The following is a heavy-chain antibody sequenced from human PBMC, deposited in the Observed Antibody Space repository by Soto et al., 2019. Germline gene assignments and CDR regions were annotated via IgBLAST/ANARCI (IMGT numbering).Heavy chain of an antibody. Sequence: QVQLVQSGAEVKKPGSSVKVSCKASGGTFSSYAISWVRQAPGQGLEWKGGIIPIFGTANYAQKFQGRVTITADESTSTVYMELSSLRSEDTAVYYCARVPPFGYGSGNSRMDVWGQGTTVTVSS. V-gene: IGHV1-69*01. CDR3: ARVPPFGYGSGNSRMDV. CDR2: IIPIFGTA. J-gene: IGHJ6*02. CDR1: GGTFSSYA. D-gene: IGHD3-10*01.